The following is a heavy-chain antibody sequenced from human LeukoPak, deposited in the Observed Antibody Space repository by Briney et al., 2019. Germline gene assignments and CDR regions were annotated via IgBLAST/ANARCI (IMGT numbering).Heavy chain of an antibody. CDR3: ARDGGGGGDYDFWSGQSYFDY. D-gene: IGHD3-3*01. CDR2: ISYDGSSK. CDR1: GFTFSSYA. J-gene: IGHJ4*02. V-gene: IGHV3-30*04. Sequence: GRSLRLSCAASGFTFSSYAMHWVRQAPGKGQEWVAVISYDGSSKSYADSVKGRFTISRDNSKNTLYLQMNSLRAEDTAVYYCARDGGGGGDYDFWSGQSYFDYWGQGTLVTVSS.